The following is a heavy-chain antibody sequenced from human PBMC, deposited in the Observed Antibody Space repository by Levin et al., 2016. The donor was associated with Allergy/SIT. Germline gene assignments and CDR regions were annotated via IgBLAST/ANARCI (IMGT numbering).Heavy chain of an antibody. CDR2: IIPIFGTA. CDR1: GGTFSSYA. Sequence: SVKVSCKASGGTFSSYAISWVRQAPGQGLEWMGGIIPIFGTANYAQKFQGRVTITADESTSTAYMELSSLRSEDTAVYYCAGAPYYYDSSGYYFGYWGQGTLVTVSS. CDR3: AGAPYYYDSSGYYFGY. J-gene: IGHJ4*02. D-gene: IGHD3-22*01. V-gene: IGHV1-69*13.